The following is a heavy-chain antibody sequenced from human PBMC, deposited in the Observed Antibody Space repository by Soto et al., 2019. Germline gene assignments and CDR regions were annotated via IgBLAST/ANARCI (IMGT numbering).Heavy chain of an antibody. CDR3: TRDRDSYYYYYYMDV. J-gene: IGHJ6*03. CDR2: IRSRAYGGTT. V-gene: IGHV3-49*03. CDR1: GFTFGDYA. Sequence: GGSLRLSCTASGFTFGDYAMSWFRQAPGKGLEWVGFIRSRAYGGTTEYAASVKGRFTISRDESKSIAYLQMNSLKTEDTAVYYCTRDRDSYYYYYYMDVWGKGTTVTVSS.